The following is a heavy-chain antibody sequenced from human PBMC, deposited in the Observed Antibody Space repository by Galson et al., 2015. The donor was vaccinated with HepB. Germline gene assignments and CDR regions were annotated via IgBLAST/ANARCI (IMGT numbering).Heavy chain of an antibody. V-gene: IGHV3-49*04. D-gene: IGHD3-10*01. J-gene: IGHJ4*02. CDR2: IRTENYGWTT. CDR3: TRDLGYYYGSGSDY. CDR1: GFTFGDYA. Sequence: SLRLSCASSGFTFGDYAMNWVRQAPGKGLEWVAFIRTENYGWTTEYAASVKCRFTIFRDDSNSIAYLQMNSLKIADTAVYYCTRDLGYYYGSGSDYWGQGTLVTVSS.